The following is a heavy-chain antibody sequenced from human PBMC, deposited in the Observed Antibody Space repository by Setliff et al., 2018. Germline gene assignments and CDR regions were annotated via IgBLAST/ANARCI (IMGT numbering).Heavy chain of an antibody. CDR2: TIPMFGTT. CDR1: GYTFAKYG. V-gene: IGHV1-69*05. CDR3: VREGVDSRSSTDYRYYMDV. Sequence: SVKVSCKAFGYTFAKYGTSWVRQAPGQGLEWMGGTIPMFGTTEYAQKFQGRLNIITDESTNTAFMQLSSLRSDDTAVYYCVREGVDSRSSTDYRYYMDVWGKGTTVTVSS. J-gene: IGHJ6*03. D-gene: IGHD3-22*01.